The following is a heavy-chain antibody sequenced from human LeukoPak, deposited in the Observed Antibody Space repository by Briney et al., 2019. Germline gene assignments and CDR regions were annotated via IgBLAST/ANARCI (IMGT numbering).Heavy chain of an antibody. CDR3: ARGSDIVATIWFDP. J-gene: IGHJ5*02. CDR1: GGSIGSGDYY. CDR2: IYYSGST. D-gene: IGHD5-12*01. V-gene: IGHV4-31*03. Sequence: KPSETLSLTCTVSGGSIGSGDYYWSWIRQHPGKGLEWTGYIYYSGSTYYNPSLKSRVTISGDTSKNQFSLKLSSVTAADTAVYYCARGSDIVATIWFDPWGQGILVTVSS.